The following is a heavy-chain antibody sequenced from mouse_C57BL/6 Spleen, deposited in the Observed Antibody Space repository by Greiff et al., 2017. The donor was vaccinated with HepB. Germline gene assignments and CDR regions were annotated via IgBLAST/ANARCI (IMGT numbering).Heavy chain of an antibody. J-gene: IGHJ2*01. Sequence: LVESGPELVKPGASVKISCKASGYAFSSSWMNWVKQRPGKGLEWIGRIYPGDGDTNYNGKFKGKATLTADKSSSTAYMQLSSLTSEDSAVYLCARSGDYDHFDYWGQGTTLTVSS. CDR2: IYPGDGDT. V-gene: IGHV1-82*01. CDR1: GYAFSSSW. D-gene: IGHD2-4*01. CDR3: ARSGDYDHFDY.